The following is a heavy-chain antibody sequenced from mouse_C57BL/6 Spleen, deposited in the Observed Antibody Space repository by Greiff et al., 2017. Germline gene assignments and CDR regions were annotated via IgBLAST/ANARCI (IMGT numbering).Heavy chain of an antibody. CDR1: GYTFTSYW. CDR3: ARADYYGSSFDY. CDR2: IYPGSGST. J-gene: IGHJ2*01. Sequence: QVQLQQPGAELVKPGASVKMSCKASGYTFTSYWITWVKQRPGQGLEWIGDIYPGSGSTNYNEKFKSKATLTVDTSSSTAYMQLSSLTSEDSAVXYCARADYYGSSFDYWGQGTTLTVAS. V-gene: IGHV1-55*01. D-gene: IGHD1-1*01.